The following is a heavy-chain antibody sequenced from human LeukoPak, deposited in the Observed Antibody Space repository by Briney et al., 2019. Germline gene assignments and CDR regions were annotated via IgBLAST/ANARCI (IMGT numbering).Heavy chain of an antibody. Sequence: SETLSLTCAVYGGSFSGYYWSWIRQPPGKGLEWIGSIYYSGSTYYNPSLKSRVTISVDTSKNQFSLKLSSVTAADTAVYYCASRDSGWYQGDDYWGQGTLVTVSS. CDR3: ASRDSGWYQGDDY. J-gene: IGHJ4*02. CDR2: IYYSGST. D-gene: IGHD6-19*01. V-gene: IGHV4-34*01. CDR1: GGSFSGYY.